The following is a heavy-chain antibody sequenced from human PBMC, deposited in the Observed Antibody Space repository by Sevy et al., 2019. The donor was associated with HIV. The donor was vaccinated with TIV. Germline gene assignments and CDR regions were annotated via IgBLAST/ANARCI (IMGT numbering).Heavy chain of an antibody. CDR1: GFTFSSYA. V-gene: IGHV3-30*04. D-gene: IGHD6-19*01. CDR2: ISYDGSNK. CDR3: ARKTAAVAGRQNYYYYGMDV. J-gene: IGHJ6*02. Sequence: GGSLRLSCAASGFTFSSYAMHWVRQAPGKGLEWVAVISYDGSNKYYADSVKGRFTISRDNSKNTLYLKMNSLRAEDTAVYYCARKTAAVAGRQNYYYYGMDVWGQGTTVTVSS.